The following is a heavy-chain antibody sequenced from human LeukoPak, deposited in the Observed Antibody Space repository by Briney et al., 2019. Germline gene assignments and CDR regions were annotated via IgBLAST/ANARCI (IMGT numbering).Heavy chain of an antibody. D-gene: IGHD6-19*01. CDR2: INQDGREK. Sequence: PGGSVRLSCAASGFSFRSHWMTWVRQAPGKRLEWVANINQDGREKYYVDSVKGRFTVSRDNTKNSLYLQMNSLRAEDTAVYYCARDNVPAGLALDYWGQGTLVTVSS. V-gene: IGHV3-7*01. CDR1: GFSFRSHW. CDR3: ARDNVPAGLALDY. J-gene: IGHJ4*02.